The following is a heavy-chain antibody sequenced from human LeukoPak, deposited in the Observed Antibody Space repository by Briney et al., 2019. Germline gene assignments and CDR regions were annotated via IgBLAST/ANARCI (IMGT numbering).Heavy chain of an antibody. CDR2: VYYTGTT. J-gene: IGHJ4*02. CDR1: GGSVTGYY. D-gene: IGHD3-3*01. CDR3: ARGWSLDY. V-gene: IGHV4-59*08. Sequence: PSETLSLTCTVSGGSVTGYYWNWIRQPPGKGLDWIGYVYYTGTTKYNPSLKSRVTISVDTSENLFSLKVSSVTDVDTAVDYCARGWSLDYWGQGTLATVPS.